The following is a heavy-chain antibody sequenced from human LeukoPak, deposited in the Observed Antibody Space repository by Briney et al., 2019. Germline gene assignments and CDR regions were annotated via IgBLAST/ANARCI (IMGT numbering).Heavy chain of an antibody. CDR2: IKPDGSER. V-gene: IGHV3-7*04. J-gene: IGHJ4*02. CDR1: GFAFSSNW. CDR3: ARDYD. D-gene: IGHD3-16*01. Sequence: GGSLRLSCAASGFAFSSNWMTWVRQAPGKGLEWVANIKPDGSERYYVESVKGRFTISRDNAKNSVFLQMDSLSAEDTALYYCARDYDWGQGTLVTVSS.